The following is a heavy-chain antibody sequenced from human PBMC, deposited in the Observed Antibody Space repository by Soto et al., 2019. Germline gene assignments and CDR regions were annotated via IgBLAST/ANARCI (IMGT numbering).Heavy chain of an antibody. CDR3: ARSYCSSTSCYFGDYYGMDV. CDR1: GGTFSSYA. J-gene: IGHJ6*02. CDR2: IIPIFGTA. D-gene: IGHD2-2*01. V-gene: IGHV1-69*06. Sequence: QVQLVQSGDEVKKPGSSVKVSGKASGGTFSSYAISWLRQAPGQGLEWMGGIIPIFGTANYAQKFQGRVTITADKSTSTAYMELSSLRSEDTAVYYCARSYCSSTSCYFGDYYGMDVWGQGTTVTVSS.